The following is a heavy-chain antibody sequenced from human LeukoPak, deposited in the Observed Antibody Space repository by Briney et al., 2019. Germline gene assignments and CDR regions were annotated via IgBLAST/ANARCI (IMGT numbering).Heavy chain of an antibody. Sequence: GGSLRHSCAASGFTLSNYAMHWVRQAPGKGLEWVTVISTDGKDKKYADSVKGRFAISRDNSKNALYLQMNSLRAEDTAVYYCAISGLGFGEFRGLDYWGQGTLVTVSS. J-gene: IGHJ4*02. V-gene: IGHV3-33*05. D-gene: IGHD3-10*01. CDR1: GFTLSNYA. CDR2: ISTDGKDK. CDR3: AISGLGFGEFRGLDY.